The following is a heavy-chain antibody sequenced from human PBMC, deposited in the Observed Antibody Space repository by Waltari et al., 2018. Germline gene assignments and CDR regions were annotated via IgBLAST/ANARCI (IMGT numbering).Heavy chain of an antibody. D-gene: IGHD3-16*01. V-gene: IGHV5-51*01. CDR2: IYPGDSEG. J-gene: IGHJ5*02. Sequence: EVQLVQSGAAVKKPGESLRISCRDSGYAFDSDRIAWVRQRPGKGMEWMGYIYPGDSEGRYNPSFQGQVTISADKSVSTVHLQWSSLKTSDSGIYYCVRRIMTGEGTTLNWLDPWGQGTLVTVSS. CDR1: GYAFDSDR. CDR3: VRRIMTGEGTTLNWLDP.